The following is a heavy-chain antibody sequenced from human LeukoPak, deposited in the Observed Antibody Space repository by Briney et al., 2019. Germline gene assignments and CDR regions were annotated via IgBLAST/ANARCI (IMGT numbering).Heavy chain of an antibody. CDR1: GFTFDDYA. CDR2: ISWDGGST. D-gene: IGHD4-23*01. V-gene: IGHV3-43D*04. Sequence: GGSLRLSCAASGFTFDDYAMHWVRQAPGKGLEWVSLISWDGGSTSYADSVKGRFTISRDNSKNTLYLQMNSLRAEDTAVYYCAPPAIRWTDYWGQGTLVTVSS. CDR3: APPAIRWTDY. J-gene: IGHJ4*02.